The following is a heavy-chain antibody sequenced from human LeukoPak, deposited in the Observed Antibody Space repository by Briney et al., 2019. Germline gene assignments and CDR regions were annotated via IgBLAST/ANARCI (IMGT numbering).Heavy chain of an antibody. CDR2: IYWDDDK. CDR3: AHRDVGDDTFDY. D-gene: IGHD2-21*02. J-gene: IGHJ4*02. V-gene: IGHV2-5*02. CDR1: GFSLSSSEVG. Sequence: SGPTLVNPTQTLTLTCTFSGFSLSSSEVGVGWIRQPPGKALEWLALIYWDDDKRYSPSLKSRLTITKYTSKYQVVLTMTNMDPVDTATYYCAHRDVGDDTFDYWGQGTLVTVSS.